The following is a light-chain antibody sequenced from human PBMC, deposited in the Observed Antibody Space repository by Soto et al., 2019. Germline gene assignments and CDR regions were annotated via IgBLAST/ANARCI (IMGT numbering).Light chain of an antibody. V-gene: IGLV2-23*01. CDR2: DGS. CDR3: RSYAISNTYV. J-gene: IGLJ1*01. Sequence: QAALTQPASVYGSPGQSITISCTGTSSDVGNYNLVSWYQHHPGKAPKLLIYDGSQRPSGVSNRFSGSKSGDTASLTISGLQAEDEADYYCRSYAISNTYVFGTGTKLTVL. CDR1: SSDVGNYNL.